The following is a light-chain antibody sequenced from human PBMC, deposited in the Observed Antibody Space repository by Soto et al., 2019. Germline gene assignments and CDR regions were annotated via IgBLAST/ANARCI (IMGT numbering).Light chain of an antibody. V-gene: IGLV2-11*01. CDR1: SSDVDDYNY. J-gene: IGLJ1*01. CDR2: DVS. Sequence: QSVLTQPRSVSGSPGQSVTISCTGTSSDVDDYNYVSWFQQHPGKAPKLMIYDVSERPSGVPDRFSGYKSGNTASLTISGLQAEDEADYYCCSYAGTFYLFGIVTKVTV. CDR3: CSYAGTFYL.